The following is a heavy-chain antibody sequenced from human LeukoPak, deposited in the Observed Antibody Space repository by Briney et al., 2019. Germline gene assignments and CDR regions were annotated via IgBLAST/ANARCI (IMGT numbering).Heavy chain of an antibody. J-gene: IGHJ4*02. CDR2: ISSSSSYI. CDR1: GFTFSSYS. D-gene: IGHD3-10*01. V-gene: IGHV3-21*01. CDR3: ARARYYGSGSCYYFDY. Sequence: GGSLRLSCAASGFTFSSYSMNWVRQAPGKGLEWVSSISSSSSYIYYADSVKGRFTISRDNAKNSLYLQMNSLRAEDTAVYYCARARYYGSGSCYYFDYWGQGTLVTVSS.